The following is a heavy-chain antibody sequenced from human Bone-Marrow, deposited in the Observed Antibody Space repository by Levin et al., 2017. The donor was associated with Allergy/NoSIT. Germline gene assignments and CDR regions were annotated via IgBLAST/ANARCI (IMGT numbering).Heavy chain of an antibody. V-gene: IGHV4-38-2*01. CDR1: GYSISSGFY. J-gene: IGHJ4*02. CDR3: ARVFPVLYYFDY. Sequence: GSLRLSCAVSGYSISSGFYWAWIRQPPGKGLEWIGSTYHSGNTDYDSSLKSRVTISVDTSKNQFSLKLTSVTAADTALYYCARVFPVLYYFDYWGQGTLVTVSS. D-gene: IGHD2-8*02. CDR2: TYHSGNT.